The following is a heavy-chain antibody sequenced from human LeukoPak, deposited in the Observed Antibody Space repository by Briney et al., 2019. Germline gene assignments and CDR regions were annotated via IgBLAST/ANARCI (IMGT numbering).Heavy chain of an antibody. CDR1: GFTFSSYW. V-gene: IGHV3-7*01. CDR2: IKQDGSEK. CDR3: ARRSPYYDTSGYSGYFDS. D-gene: IGHD3-22*01. Sequence: GSLRLSCAASGFTFSSYWMTWVRQAPGKGLEWVANIKQDGSEKYYVDSVKGRFTISRDNAKNSVYLQMNSLRAEDTAVYYCARRSPYYDTSGYSGYFDSWGRGTLVTVSS. J-gene: IGHJ4*02.